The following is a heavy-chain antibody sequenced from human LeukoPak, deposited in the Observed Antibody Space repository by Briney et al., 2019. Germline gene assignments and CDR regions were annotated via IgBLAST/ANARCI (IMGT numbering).Heavy chain of an antibody. J-gene: IGHJ6*03. V-gene: IGHV4-59*01. CDR1: GGSISSYY. Sequence: PSETLSLTCTVSGGSISSYYWSWIRQPPGKGLEWIGYIYYSGSTNYNPSLKSRVTISVDTSKNQFSLKLSSVTAADTAVYYCSGGSSSYYYYYYMDVWGKGTTVTVSS. CDR2: IYYSGST. D-gene: IGHD6-6*01. CDR3: SGGSSSYYYYYYMDV.